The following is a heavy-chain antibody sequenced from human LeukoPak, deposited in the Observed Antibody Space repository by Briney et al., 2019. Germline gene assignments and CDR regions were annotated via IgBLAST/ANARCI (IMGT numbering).Heavy chain of an antibody. CDR2: INHSGST. V-gene: IGHV4-34*01. D-gene: IGHD3-22*01. CDR1: GGSFSGYY. Sequence: SETLSLTCAVYGGSFSGYYWSWIRQPPGKGLEWIGEINHSGSTNYNPSLKSRVTISVDTSKNQFSLKLSSVTAADTAVYYCARGVGYYYDSSGYSPSVSYYYYYMDVWGKGTTVTVSS. CDR3: ARGVGYYYDSSGYSPSVSYYYYYMDV. J-gene: IGHJ6*03.